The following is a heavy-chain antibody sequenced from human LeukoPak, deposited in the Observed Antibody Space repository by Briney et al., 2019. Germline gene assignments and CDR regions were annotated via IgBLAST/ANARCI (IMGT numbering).Heavy chain of an antibody. CDR3: ARVGHEDGDYSDY. D-gene: IGHD4-17*01. CDR1: GYTFTSYY. CDR2: INPSGGST. Sequence: ASVRVSCKASGYTFTSYYMHWVRQAPGQGLEWMGIINPSGGSTSYAQKFQGRVTMTRDMSTSTVYMELSSLRSEDTAVYYCARVGHEDGDYSDYWGQGTLVTVSS. J-gene: IGHJ4*02. V-gene: IGHV1-46*01.